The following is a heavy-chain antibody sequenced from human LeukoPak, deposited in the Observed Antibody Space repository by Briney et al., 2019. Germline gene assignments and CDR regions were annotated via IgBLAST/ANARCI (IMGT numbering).Heavy chain of an antibody. D-gene: IGHD5-12*01. CDR3: ATGVVATRSMDV. V-gene: IGHV5-10-1*01. CDR1: GYSFTSYW. J-gene: IGHJ6*02. Sequence: GESLKISCKGSGYSFTSYWIAWVRQMPGKGLEWMGRIDPSDSYTNYSPSFQGHVTISADKSISTAYLQWSSLKASDTAMYYCATGVVATRSMDVWGQGTTVTVSS. CDR2: IDPSDSYT.